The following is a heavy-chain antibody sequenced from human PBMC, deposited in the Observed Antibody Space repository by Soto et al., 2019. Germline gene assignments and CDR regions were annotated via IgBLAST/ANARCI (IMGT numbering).Heavy chain of an antibody. J-gene: IGHJ6*02. Sequence: EVQLVESGGGLVQPGRSLRLSCAASGFTFDDYAMHWVRQAPGKGLEWVSGISWNSGSIGYADSVKGRFTISRDNAKNSLYLQMNSLRAEDTALYYCAKDIRTAGDYVYYYYYGMDVWGQGTTVTVSS. CDR2: ISWNSGSI. D-gene: IGHD4-17*01. V-gene: IGHV3-9*01. CDR1: GFTFDDYA. CDR3: AKDIRTAGDYVYYYYYGMDV.